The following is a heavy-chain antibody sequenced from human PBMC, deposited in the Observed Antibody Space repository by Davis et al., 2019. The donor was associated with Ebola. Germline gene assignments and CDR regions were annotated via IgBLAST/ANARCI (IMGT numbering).Heavy chain of an antibody. CDR1: GGSFSGYY. CDR2: INHSESS. CDR3: ARHGGYRAEIDP. D-gene: IGHD5-12*01. V-gene: IGHV4-34*01. Sequence: SETLSLTCAVYGGSFSGYYWSWIRQPPGKGLEWIGEINHSESSNYNPSLKSRVTISVDTSKNQVSLKLDSVTATDTAVYYCARHGGYRAEIDPWGQGTLVTVSS. J-gene: IGHJ5*02.